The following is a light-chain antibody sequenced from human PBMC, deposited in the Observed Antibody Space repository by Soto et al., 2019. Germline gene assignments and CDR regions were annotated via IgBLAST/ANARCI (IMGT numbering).Light chain of an antibody. CDR3: QSYNCRLSSSYA. V-gene: IGLV1-40*01. CDR2: GNS. J-gene: IGLJ1*01. Sequence: QSVLTQPPSVPGAPGQRVTISCTGSSSNIGAGYDVHWYQQLPGTAPKLLIYGNSNRPSGVPDRFSGSKSGTSASLAITGLQAEDESDFYRQSYNCRLSSSYAFGT. CDR1: SSNIGAGYD.